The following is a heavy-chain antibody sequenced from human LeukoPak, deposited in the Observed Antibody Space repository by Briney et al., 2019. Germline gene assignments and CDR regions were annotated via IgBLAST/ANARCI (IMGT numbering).Heavy chain of an antibody. Sequence: GGSLRLSCAASGFTFSNAWMNWVRQAPGKGLEWVGRIKSKTDGGTTDYAAPVKGRFTISRDDSKNALYLQMNSLKTEDTAVYYCSTTYYYDSSEGYWGQGTLVTVSS. CDR3: STTYYYDSSEGY. CDR2: IKSKTDGGTT. V-gene: IGHV3-15*07. CDR1: GFTFSNAW. D-gene: IGHD3-22*01. J-gene: IGHJ4*02.